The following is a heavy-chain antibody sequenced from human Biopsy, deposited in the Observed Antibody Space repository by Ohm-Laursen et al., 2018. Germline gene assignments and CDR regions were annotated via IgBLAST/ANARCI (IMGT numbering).Heavy chain of an antibody. CDR1: GDSISSYY. J-gene: IGHJ5*02. CDR2: VYNGGTT. Sequence: SETLSLTCTVSGDSISSYYWSWIRQPPGKGLEWIGHVYNGGTTNYNPSLKSRVTISKDTSKNQFSLQVNSVTAADTAVYYCARTPRDSFWSGSYKRGLWFDPWGQGTLVIVSS. V-gene: IGHV4-59*01. D-gene: IGHD3-3*01. CDR3: ARTPRDSFWSGSYKRGLWFDP.